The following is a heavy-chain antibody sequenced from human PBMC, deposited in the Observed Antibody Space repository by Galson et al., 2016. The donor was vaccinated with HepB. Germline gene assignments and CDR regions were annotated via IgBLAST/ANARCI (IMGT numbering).Heavy chain of an antibody. V-gene: IGHV3-23*01. J-gene: IGHJ4*02. CDR1: GFTFSSYA. CDR2: ISGSGVST. D-gene: IGHD4-11*01. Sequence: SLRLSCAASGFTFSSYAMSWVRQAPGKGLEWVSAISGSGVSTYYADSVRGRFTISRDNSKNTLYLQMNSLRSEDTAVYFCAKVGAKVTTYYFDYWGQGTLVTVSS. CDR3: AKVGAKVTTYYFDY.